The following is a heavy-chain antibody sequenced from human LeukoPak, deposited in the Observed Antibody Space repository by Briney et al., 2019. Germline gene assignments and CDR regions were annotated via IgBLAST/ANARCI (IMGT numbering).Heavy chain of an antibody. V-gene: IGHV3-53*01. CDR1: GFTVSSNY. CDR3: ARALQDTYSSSWYGFDY. D-gene: IGHD6-13*01. CDR2: IYSGGST. Sequence: GGSLRLPCAASGFTVSSNYMSWVRQTPGKGLEWVSVIYSGGSTYYADSVKGRFTISRDNSKNTLYLQMNSLRAEDTAVYYCARALQDTYSSSWYGFDYWGQGTLVTVSS. J-gene: IGHJ4*02.